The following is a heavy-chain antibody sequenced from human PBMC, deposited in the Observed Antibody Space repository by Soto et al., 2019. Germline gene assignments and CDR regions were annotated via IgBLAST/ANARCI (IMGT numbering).Heavy chain of an antibody. D-gene: IGHD6-6*01. CDR3: ARIQLGYDAFDS. CDR1: GFTFSSYS. Sequence: GSLRLSCAASGFTFSSYSMNWVRQAPGKGLEWVSSISSSSSYIYYADSVKGRFTISRDNAKNSLYLQMNSLRAEDTAVYDCARIQLGYDAFDSWGQGTMVTVSS. V-gene: IGHV3-21*01. CDR2: ISSSSSYI. J-gene: IGHJ3*02.